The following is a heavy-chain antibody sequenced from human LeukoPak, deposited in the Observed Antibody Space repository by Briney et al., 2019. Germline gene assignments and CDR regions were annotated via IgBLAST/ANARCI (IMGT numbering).Heavy chain of an antibody. Sequence: PGRSLRLSCAASGFTFDDYAMHWVRQAPGKGLEWVSGISWNSGSIGYADSVKGRFTISRDNAKNSLYLQMNSLRAEDTALYYCAKTLGGYYSPGYCFDYWGQGTLVTVSS. CDR1: GFTFDDYA. V-gene: IGHV3-9*01. J-gene: IGHJ4*02. CDR2: ISWNSGSI. CDR3: AKTLGGYYSPGYCFDY. D-gene: IGHD3-22*01.